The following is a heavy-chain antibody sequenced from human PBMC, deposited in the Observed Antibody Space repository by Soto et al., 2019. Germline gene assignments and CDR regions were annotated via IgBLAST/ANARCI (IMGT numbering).Heavy chain of an antibody. CDR2: IWFGGTRE. D-gene: IGHD2-21*02. CDR3: ARVYTGDRAPNYFDF. J-gene: IGHJ4*02. Sequence: QVHLLESGGGVVQPGTSLRLSCAASGFTFSYYGMHWVRQAPGQGLEWVAVIWFGGTREFYTDSVKGRFSISRDNSNNTMYLQMNSLTAEDKALYYCARVYTGDRAPNYFDFWGQGTLVTVSS. CDR1: GFTFSYYG. V-gene: IGHV3-33*01.